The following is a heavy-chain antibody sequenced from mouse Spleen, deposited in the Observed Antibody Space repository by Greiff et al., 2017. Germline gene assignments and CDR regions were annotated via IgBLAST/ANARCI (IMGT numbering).Heavy chain of an antibody. D-gene: IGHD2-5*01. CDR1: GYTFTDYY. CDR3: ARGAYYSNHYYAMDY. V-gene: IGHV1-26*01. Sequence: EVQLQQSGPELVKPGASVKISCKASGYTFTDYYMNWVKQSHGKSLEWIGDINPNNGGTTYNQKFKGKATLTVDKSSSTAYMELRSLTSEDSAVYYCARGAYYSNHYYAMDYWGQGTSVTVSS. J-gene: IGHJ4*01. CDR2: INPNNGGT.